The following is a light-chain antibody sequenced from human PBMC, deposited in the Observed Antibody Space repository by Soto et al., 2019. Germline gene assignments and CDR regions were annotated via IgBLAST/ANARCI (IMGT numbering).Light chain of an antibody. V-gene: IGLV1-44*01. CDR1: SSNIGSNT. CDR3: ATWDDSLHGPL. J-gene: IGLJ3*02. CDR2: NNN. Sequence: QSALSQPPSASGTPGQRVSISCSGRSSNIGSNTVNWYQHLPGTAPKLLIYNNNQRPSGVPDRFSGSKSGTSASLAISGLQSDDEADYFCATWDDSLHGPLFGGGTKLTVL.